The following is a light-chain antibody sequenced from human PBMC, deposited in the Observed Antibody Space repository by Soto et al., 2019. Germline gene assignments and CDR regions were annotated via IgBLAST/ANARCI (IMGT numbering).Light chain of an antibody. J-gene: IGKJ1*01. Sequence: EIVLTQSPATLSLSPGERATLSCRASQSVSSSLAWYQQKPGQAPRLLIYDASNRATGIPARFSGSGSGTDFTLTVSSLEPEDFAVYYCQQYGSSPPRTFGQGTKVEIK. CDR3: QQYGSSPPRT. CDR1: QSVSSS. V-gene: IGKV3-11*01. CDR2: DAS.